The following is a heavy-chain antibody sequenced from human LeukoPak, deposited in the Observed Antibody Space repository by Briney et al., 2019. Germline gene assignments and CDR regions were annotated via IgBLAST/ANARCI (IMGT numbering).Heavy chain of an antibody. D-gene: IGHD4-17*01. V-gene: IGHV3-23*01. CDR2: SSGSGGST. Sequence: PGGSLRLSCAASGFTCSSYAMSWVRQAPGKGLKWVSASSGSGGSTYYADSVKGRFTISRDNSKNTLYLQMNSLRAEDTAVYYCAKTIDYGDPGDYWGQGTLVTVSS. CDR3: AKTIDYGDPGDY. J-gene: IGHJ4*02. CDR1: GFTCSSYA.